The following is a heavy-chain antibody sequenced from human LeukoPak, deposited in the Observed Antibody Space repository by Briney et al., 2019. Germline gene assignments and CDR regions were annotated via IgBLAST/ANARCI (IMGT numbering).Heavy chain of an antibody. J-gene: IGHJ4*02. CDR3: ARDVSKSSWIRSNYFDY. V-gene: IGHV3-23*01. CDR2: ISGSGGST. Sequence: GGSLRLSCAASGFTFSSYAMSWVRQAPGKGLEWVSAISGSGGSTYYADSVKGRFTISRDNSKNTLYLQMNSLRAEDTAVYYCARDVSKSSWIRSNYFDYWGQGTLVTVSS. CDR1: GFTFSSYA. D-gene: IGHD5-18*01.